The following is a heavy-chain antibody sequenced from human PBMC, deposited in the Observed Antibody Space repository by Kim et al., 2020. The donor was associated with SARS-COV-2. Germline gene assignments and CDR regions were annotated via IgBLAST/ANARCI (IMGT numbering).Heavy chain of an antibody. CDR1: GAPITNDY. V-gene: IGHV4-4*07. J-gene: IGHJ4*02. CDR3: ARYHDSSAWSPLDS. CDR2: VSPRGVA. Sequence: SETLSLTCSVSGAPITNDYWSWIRQPARKGLEWIGRVSPRGVADYNPSFKGRVSVSLDSSANKISLRLASVTAADTAMYYCARYHDSSAWSPLDSCGQG. D-gene: IGHD6-13*01.